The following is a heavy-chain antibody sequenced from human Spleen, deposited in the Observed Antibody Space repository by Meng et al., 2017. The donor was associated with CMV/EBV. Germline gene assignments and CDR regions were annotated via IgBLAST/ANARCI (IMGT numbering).Heavy chain of an antibody. CDR3: ARALTDTMVRGIYSYYYGMDV. J-gene: IGHJ6*02. D-gene: IGHD3-10*01. CDR1: GFTFTGYW. V-gene: IGHV3-74*01. CDR2: INSDGSTT. Sequence: GGSLRLSCAASGFTFTGYWMHWVRQVPGKGPVWVSRINSDGSTTTYADSVRGRFTISRDNAKNTLYLQMSSLRAEDTAVYFCARALTDTMVRGIYSYYYGMDVWGQGTTVTVSS.